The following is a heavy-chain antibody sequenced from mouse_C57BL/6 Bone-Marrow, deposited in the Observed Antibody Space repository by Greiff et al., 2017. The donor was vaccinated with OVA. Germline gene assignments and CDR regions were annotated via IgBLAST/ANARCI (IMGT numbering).Heavy chain of an antibody. V-gene: IGHV1-50*01. Sequence: QVQLQQPGAELVKPGASVKLSCKASGYTFTSYWMQWVKQRPGQGLEWIGEIDPSDSYTNYNQKFKGKATLTVDTSSSTAYMQLSSLTSEDSAVYYCARDYYGSSVFDYWGQGTTLTVSS. CDR3: ARDYYGSSVFDY. D-gene: IGHD1-1*01. J-gene: IGHJ2*01. CDR1: GYTFTSYW. CDR2: IDPSDSYT.